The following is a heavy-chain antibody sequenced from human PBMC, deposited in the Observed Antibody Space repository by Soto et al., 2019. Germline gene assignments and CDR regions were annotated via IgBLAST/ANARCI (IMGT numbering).Heavy chain of an antibody. D-gene: IGHD6-13*01. Sequence: QVQLVESGGGVVQPGRSLRLFCAASGFTFSSYAMHWVRQAPGKGLEWVAAILYDGSNQYYADAVKGRFTISRDNSKNTLYLQMNSLRVEDTAVYYCAKEGRVGYSTRIFRRDNWFDPWGQGTPVTVSS. V-gene: IGHV3-33*06. CDR1: GFTFSSYA. CDR2: ILYDGSNQ. CDR3: AKEGRVGYSTRIFRRDNWFDP. J-gene: IGHJ5*02.